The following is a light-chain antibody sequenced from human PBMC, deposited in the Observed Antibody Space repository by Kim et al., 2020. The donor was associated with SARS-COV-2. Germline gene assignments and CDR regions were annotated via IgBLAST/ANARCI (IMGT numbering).Light chain of an antibody. CDR2: GAS. V-gene: IGKV3-20*01. J-gene: IGKJ2*01. CDR1: QSVSKNY. CDR3: QQYGSSPYT. Sequence: LYPGKRATLSCRASQSVSKNYLAWYQQKPGQAPRLLIYGASSRATGIPDRFSGSGSGTDFILTISRLEPEDFAVYYCQQYGSSPYTFGQGTKLEI.